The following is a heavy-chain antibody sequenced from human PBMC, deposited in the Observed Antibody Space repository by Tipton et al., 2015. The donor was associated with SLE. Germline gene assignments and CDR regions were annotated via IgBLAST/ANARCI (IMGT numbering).Heavy chain of an antibody. CDR3: AREANYPGFGI. V-gene: IGHV4-34*01. CDR1: GGSFSGYY. CDR2: INHSGST. J-gene: IGHJ3*02. D-gene: IGHD5-24*01. Sequence: TLSLTCAVYGGSFSGYYWSWIRQPPGKGLEWIGEINHSGSTNYNPSLKGRVTISVDTSKNQFSLKLSSVTAADTAVYYCAREANYPGFGIRGQGTMVTVSS.